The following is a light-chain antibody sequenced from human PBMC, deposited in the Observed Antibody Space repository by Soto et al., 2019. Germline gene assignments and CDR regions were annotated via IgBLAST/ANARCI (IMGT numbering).Light chain of an antibody. V-gene: IGKV3-20*01. J-gene: IGKJ1*01. CDR2: GAS. CDR1: QSVSSKY. CDR3: QHYGNGLST. Sequence: EIVWTQSPGTLSLSPGEGATLSCRASQSVSSKYLAWYQQKPGQAPRLLVHGASSRATGIPDRFSGSVSGTDFTLTISRLEPEDFAVYFCQHYGNGLSTFGQGTRVEIK.